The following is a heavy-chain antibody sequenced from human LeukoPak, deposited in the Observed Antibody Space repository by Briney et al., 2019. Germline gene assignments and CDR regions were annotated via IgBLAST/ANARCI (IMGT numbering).Heavy chain of an antibody. J-gene: IGHJ6*02. CDR3: ARDGNAYSSSCSYYYGMDV. CDR1: GYTFTSYG. D-gene: IGHD6-13*01. V-gene: IGHV1-18*01. CDR2: ISAYNGNT. Sequence: ASVKVSCKASGYTFTSYGISWVRQAPGQGLEWMGWISAYNGNTNYAQKLQGRVTMTTDTSTSTAYMELRSLRSDDTAVYYCARDGNAYSSSCSYYYGMDVWGQGTTVTVSS.